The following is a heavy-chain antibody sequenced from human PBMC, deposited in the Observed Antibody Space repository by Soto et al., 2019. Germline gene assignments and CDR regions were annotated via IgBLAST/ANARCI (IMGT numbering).Heavy chain of an antibody. CDR1: GGSVGSGDYS. CDR2: IYLRGNT. D-gene: IGHD2-15*01. CDR3: ARATYCSGGSCSSHFDY. J-gene: IGHJ4*02. Sequence: SETLSLTCAVSGGSVGSGDYSWSWIRQPPGKGLEWIGYIYLRGNTYYNPSLKSRVTISVDRSKNQFSLNLSSVTAADTAVYYCARATYCSGGSCSSHFDYWGQGTLVTVSS. V-gene: IGHV4-30-2*01.